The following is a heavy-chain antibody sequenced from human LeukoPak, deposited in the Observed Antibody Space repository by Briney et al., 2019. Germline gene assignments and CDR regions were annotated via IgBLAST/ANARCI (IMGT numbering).Heavy chain of an antibody. CDR1: GFTFDDYG. J-gene: IGHJ4*02. V-gene: IGHV3-30*02. CDR2: IRYDGSNK. Sequence: GGSLRLSCAASGFTFDDYGMSWVRQAPAKGQEWVAFIRYDGSNKYYADSVKGRFTISRDNSKNTLYLQMNSLRAGDTAVYYCAKDPSFRPGYFDYWGQGTLVTVSS. CDR3: AKDPSFRPGYFDY.